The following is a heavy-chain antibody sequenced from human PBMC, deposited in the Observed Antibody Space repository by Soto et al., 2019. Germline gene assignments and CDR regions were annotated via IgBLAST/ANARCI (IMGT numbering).Heavy chain of an antibody. CDR2: ISGKNGNT. D-gene: IGHD2-15*01. CDR3: ARVSSSIVVVPDYGMDV. Sequence: QVQLVQSGVEVKKPGASVKVSCKASGYTLISHGISWVRQAPGQGLEWMGWISGKNGNTNYAQKLQGRVTLTTDTSTSTAYMELRSLRSDDTAVYYCARVSSSIVVVPDYGMDVWGQGTTVTVSS. V-gene: IGHV1-18*04. J-gene: IGHJ6*02. CDR1: GYTLISHG.